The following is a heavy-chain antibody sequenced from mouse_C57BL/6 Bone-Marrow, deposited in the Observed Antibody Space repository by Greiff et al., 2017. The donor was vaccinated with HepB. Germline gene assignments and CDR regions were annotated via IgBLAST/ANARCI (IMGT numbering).Heavy chain of an antibody. J-gene: IGHJ2*01. CDR1: GFNIKDDY. D-gene: IGHD1-1*01. CDR2: IDPENGDT. V-gene: IGHV14-4*01. Sequence: VQLQQSGAELVRPGASVKLSCTASGFNIKDDYMHWVKQRPEQGLEWIGWIDPENGDTEYASKFQGKATITADTSSNTAYLQLSSLTSEDTAVYYCTGYYGSLYYFDYWGQGTTLTVSS. CDR3: TGYYGSLYYFDY.